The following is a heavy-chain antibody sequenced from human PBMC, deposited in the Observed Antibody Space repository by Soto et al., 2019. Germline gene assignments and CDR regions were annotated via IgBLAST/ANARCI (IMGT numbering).Heavy chain of an antibody. CDR1: GFTFSSYS. Sequence: GGSLRLSCAASGFTFSSYSMNWVRQAPGKGLEWVSSISSSSSYIYYADSVKGRFTISRDNAKNSLYLQMNSLRAEDTAVYYCARDDDYGDYVDYYYYYGMDVWGQGTTVTVS. J-gene: IGHJ6*02. CDR3: ARDDDYGDYVDYYYYYGMDV. D-gene: IGHD4-17*01. V-gene: IGHV3-21*01. CDR2: ISSSSSYI.